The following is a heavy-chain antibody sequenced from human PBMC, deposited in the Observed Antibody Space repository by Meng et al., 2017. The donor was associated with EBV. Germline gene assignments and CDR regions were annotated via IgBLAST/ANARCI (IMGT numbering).Heavy chain of an antibody. Sequence: VQSGGGVKKPGAQVKVSCKAFGYTFTSYDINWVRQATGQGLEWMGWMNPNSGNTGYAQKFQGRVTMTRNTSISTAYMELSSLRSEDTAVYYCARGPYYYDSSGYYYGEFDPWGQGTLVTVSS. CDR3: ARGPYYYDSSGYYYGEFDP. CDR2: MNPNSGNT. D-gene: IGHD3-22*01. CDR1: GYTFTSYD. V-gene: IGHV1-8*01. J-gene: IGHJ5*02.